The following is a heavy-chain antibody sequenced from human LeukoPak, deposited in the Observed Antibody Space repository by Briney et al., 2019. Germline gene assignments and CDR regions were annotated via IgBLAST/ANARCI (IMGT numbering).Heavy chain of an antibody. CDR1: GGSISSYS. CDR2: IYYSGST. Sequence: SETLSLTCTVSGGSISSYSWSWIRQPPGKGLEWIGYIYYSGSTNYNPSLKSRVTISVDTSKNQFSLKLSSVTAADTAVYYCARGRSEGTLFDYWGQGTLVTVSS. D-gene: IGHD1-14*01. V-gene: IGHV4-59*01. CDR3: ARGRSEGTLFDY. J-gene: IGHJ4*02.